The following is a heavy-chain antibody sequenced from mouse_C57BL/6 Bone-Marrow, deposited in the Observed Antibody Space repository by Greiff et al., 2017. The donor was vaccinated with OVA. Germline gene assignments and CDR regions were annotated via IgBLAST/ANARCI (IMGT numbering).Heavy chain of an antibody. CDR1: GYTFTDHI. D-gene: IGHD1-1*01. CDR3: GRDITTVVESFAY. CDR2: IYPVSGET. Sequence: QVQLKESGAELASPGASVTLSCKASGYTFTDHIMNWVKKRPGQGLEWIGRIYPVSGETNYNQKFMGKATFSVDRSSSTVYMVLNSLTSEDPAVYYCGRDITTVVESFAYWGQGTLVTVSA. V-gene: IGHV1-11*01. J-gene: IGHJ3*01.